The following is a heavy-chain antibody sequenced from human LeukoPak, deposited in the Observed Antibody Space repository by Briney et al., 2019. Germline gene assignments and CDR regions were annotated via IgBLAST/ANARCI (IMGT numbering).Heavy chain of an antibody. D-gene: IGHD5-18*01. CDR1: GGSISSYY. CDR3: ARRAPYSYEWSTLDY. CDR2: IYYSGST. J-gene: IGHJ4*02. Sequence: SETLSLTCTVSGGSISSYYWSWIRQPPGKGLEWLGYIYYSGSTNYNPSLKSRVTISVDTSKNQFSLKLSSVTAADTAVYYCARRAPYSYEWSTLDYWGQGTLVTVSS. V-gene: IGHV4-59*08.